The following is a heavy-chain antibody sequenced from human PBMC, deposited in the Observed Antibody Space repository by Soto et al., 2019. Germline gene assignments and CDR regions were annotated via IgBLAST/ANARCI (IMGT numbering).Heavy chain of an antibody. CDR3: ARVERGTATTVVDAFDI. CDR1: GGSVTSGNYY. D-gene: IGHD1-1*01. CDR2: MSHSGGT. J-gene: IGHJ3*02. V-gene: IGHV4-34*01. Sequence: PSETLSLTCAVYGGSVTSGNYYWSWIRQPPGKGLEWIGEMSHSGGTHFNPSLKSRVTISVDTSKNQFSLKMSSVTAADTALYYCARVERGTATTVVDAFDIWGPGTLVTV.